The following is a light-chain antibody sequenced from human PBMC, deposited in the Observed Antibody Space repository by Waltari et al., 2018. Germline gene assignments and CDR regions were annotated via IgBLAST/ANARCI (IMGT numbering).Light chain of an antibody. J-gene: IGKJ1*01. V-gene: IGKV3-20*01. Sequence: EIVLTQSPGTLSLSPGERATLSCRASQSVSSSYLAWYQQKPGQAPRLLIYGASSRATGIPDRFSGSGSGTDFTLTISRLEPEDFAVYYCQQRETFG. CDR3: QQRET. CDR2: GAS. CDR1: QSVSSSY.